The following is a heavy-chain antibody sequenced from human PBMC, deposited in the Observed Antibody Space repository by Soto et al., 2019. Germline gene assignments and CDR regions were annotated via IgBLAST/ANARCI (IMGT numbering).Heavy chain of an antibody. D-gene: IGHD2-2*01. V-gene: IGHV1-69*13. CDR2: IIPIFGTA. CDR3: ATIPAAKSYYYYYGMDV. Sequence: SVKVSCKASGGTFSSYAISWVRQAPGQGLEWMGGIIPIFGTANYAQKFQGRVTITADESTSTAYMELSSLRSEDTAVYYCATIPAAKSYYYYYGMDVWGQGTTVTVSS. J-gene: IGHJ6*02. CDR1: GGTFSSYA.